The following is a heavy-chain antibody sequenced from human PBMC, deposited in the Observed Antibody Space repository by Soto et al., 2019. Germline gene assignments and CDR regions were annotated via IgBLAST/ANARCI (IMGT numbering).Heavy chain of an antibody. D-gene: IGHD4-17*01. CDR1: AYSISVGHY. CDR2: LYHSGST. Sequence: SXPLSLTFAFSAYSISVGHYWAWVRQPPGKGLEWIGTLYHSGSTYSNPSLRSRVTISIDTSKTQFSLKLSSVTAADTAAYYCARGYGGNFGYWAQGTLVTVSS. J-gene: IGHJ4*02. CDR3: ARGYGGNFGY. V-gene: IGHV4-38-2*01.